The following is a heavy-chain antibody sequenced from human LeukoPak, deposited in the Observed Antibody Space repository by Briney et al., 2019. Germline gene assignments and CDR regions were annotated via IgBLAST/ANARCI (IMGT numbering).Heavy chain of an antibody. CDR1: GYTFTGYY. V-gene: IGHV1-2*02. D-gene: IGHD3-3*01. CDR3: ARTLNDFWSGYYEG. J-gene: IGHJ4*02. Sequence: ASVKVSCKAFGYTFTGYYMHWVRQAPGQGLEWMGWINPNSGGTNYAQKFQGRVTMTRDTSISTAYMELSRLRSDDTAVYYCARTLNDFWSGYYEGWGQGTLVTVSS. CDR2: INPNSGGT.